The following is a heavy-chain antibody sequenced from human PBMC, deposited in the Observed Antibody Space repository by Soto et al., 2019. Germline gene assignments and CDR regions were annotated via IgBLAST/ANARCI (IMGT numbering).Heavy chain of an antibody. Sequence: SVKVSCKASGGTFSSYAISWVRQAPGQGLEWMGGIIPIFGTANYAQKFQGRVTITADKSTSTAYMELSSLRSEDTAVYYCARYQDIVVVPAANDYYYYGMDVWGQGTTVTVSS. CDR3: ARYQDIVVVPAANDYYYYGMDV. V-gene: IGHV1-69*06. CDR1: GGTFSSYA. J-gene: IGHJ6*02. CDR2: IIPIFGTA. D-gene: IGHD2-2*01.